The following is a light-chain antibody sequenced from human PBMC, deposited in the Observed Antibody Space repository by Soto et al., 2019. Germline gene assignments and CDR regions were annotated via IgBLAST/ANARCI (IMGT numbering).Light chain of an antibody. CDR3: QQARSFPLT. J-gene: IGKJ4*01. V-gene: IGKV1-12*01. Sequence: DIQMTQSPSSVSASVGDRVTITCRASQAISSWLAWYQQKPGRAPKLLIYSASSLQNGAPSRFTGSGSGTDFTLTITSLQPDDTAIYYCQQARSFPLTFGLGTKVEIK. CDR1: QAISSW. CDR2: SAS.